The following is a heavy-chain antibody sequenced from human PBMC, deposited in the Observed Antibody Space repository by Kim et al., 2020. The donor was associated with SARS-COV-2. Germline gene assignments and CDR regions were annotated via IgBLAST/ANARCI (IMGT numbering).Heavy chain of an antibody. V-gene: IGHV3-72*01. CDR3: ARGFRREYGFGEAYYGMDV. CDR2: TRNKANSYTT. J-gene: IGHJ6*02. CDR1: GFTFSDHY. Sequence: GGSLRLSCAASGFTFSDHYMDWVRQAPGKGLEWVGRTRNKANSYTTEYAASVKGRFTISRDDSKNSLYLQMNSLKTEDTAVYYCARGFRREYGFGEAYYGMDVWGQGTTVTVSS. D-gene: IGHD3-10*01.